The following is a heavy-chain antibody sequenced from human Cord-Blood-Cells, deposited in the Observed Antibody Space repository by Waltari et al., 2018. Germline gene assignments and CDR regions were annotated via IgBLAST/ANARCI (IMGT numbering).Heavy chain of an antibody. Sequence: QLQLQESGPGLVKPSETLSLTCTVSGGSISSSSYYWGWIPQPPGKGLEWIGSIYYSGSTYYNPSLKSRVTISVDTSKNQFSLKLSSVTAADTAVYYCARPNYDSSGYYHAFDIWGQGTMVTVSS. CDR3: ARPNYDSSGYYHAFDI. D-gene: IGHD3-22*01. CDR2: IYYSGST. V-gene: IGHV4-39*01. CDR1: GGSISSSSYY. J-gene: IGHJ3*02.